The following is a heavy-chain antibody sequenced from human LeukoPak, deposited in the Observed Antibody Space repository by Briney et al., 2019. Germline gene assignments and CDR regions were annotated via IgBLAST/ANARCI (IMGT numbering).Heavy chain of an antibody. CDR2: INPNSGGT. CDR3: ARVNRFEWLHDSDAFDI. D-gene: IGHD3-3*01. Sequence: ASVKVSCKASGYTFTGYYMHWVRQAPGQGLEWMGWINPNSGGTNYAQKFQGRVTMTRDTSISTAYMELSRLTSDDTAVYYCARVNRFEWLHDSDAFDIWGQGTMVTVSS. CDR1: GYTFTGYY. J-gene: IGHJ3*02. V-gene: IGHV1-2*02.